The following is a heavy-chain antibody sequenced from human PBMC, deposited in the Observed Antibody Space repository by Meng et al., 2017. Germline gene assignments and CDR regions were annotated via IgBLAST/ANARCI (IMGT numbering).Heavy chain of an antibody. Sequence: SETLSLTCTVSGGSISSYYWSWIRQPPGKGLEWMGYIYYSGSTNYNPSLKSRVTISVDTSKNQFSLKLSSVTAADTAVYYCARGPGRQQLVRYYYYGMDVWGQGTTVTVSS. CDR2: IYYSGST. D-gene: IGHD6-13*01. V-gene: IGHV4-59*01. J-gene: IGHJ6*02. CDR3: ARGPGRQQLVRYYYYGMDV. CDR1: GGSISSYY.